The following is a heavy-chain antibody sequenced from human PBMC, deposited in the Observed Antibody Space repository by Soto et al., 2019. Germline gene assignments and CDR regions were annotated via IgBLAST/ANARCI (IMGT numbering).Heavy chain of an antibody. Sequence: GXTLVTPTQTLTXTCTFTALGVGVGWIRQPPGKALEFLALIYWDNDERYSPSLKSRITITKDTYKNQVVLTMPNMDPVDKATYYCTQAQPVAGSFNIWGQGAMGTVS. CDR2: IYWDNDE. CDR1: ALGVG. J-gene: IGHJ3*02. CDR3: TQAQPVAGSFNI. D-gene: IGHD6-19*01. V-gene: IGHV2-5*02.